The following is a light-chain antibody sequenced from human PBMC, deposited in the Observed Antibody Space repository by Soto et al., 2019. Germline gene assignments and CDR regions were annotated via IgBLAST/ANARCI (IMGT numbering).Light chain of an antibody. Sequence: DIVVTQSPDSLAVSLGERATIHCKSSQSVLYSSKNRNYLAWYQQKPGAAPNLLIYDASVLQSGVPSRFSGDGSGTDFTLTISSLQPEDVATYYCQRYNTAVMAFGQGTRLDIK. CDR1: QSVLYSSKNRNY. J-gene: IGKJ5*01. V-gene: IGKV4-1*01. CDR3: QRYNTAVMA. CDR2: DAS.